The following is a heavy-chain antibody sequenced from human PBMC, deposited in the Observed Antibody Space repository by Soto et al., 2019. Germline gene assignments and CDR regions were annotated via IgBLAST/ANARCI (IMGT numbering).Heavy chain of an antibody. CDR3: ARGAADTAMVDS. Sequence: SETLSLTCTVSGGSIRSYYWTWIRQPPGKGLEWLGYIFYSGSTFYNPSLKSRVTISIHTSKSQFSLQLTSVTAADTAVYYCARGAADTAMVDSWGQGTLVTVYS. CDR2: IFYSGST. CDR1: GGSIRSYY. J-gene: IGHJ4*02. V-gene: IGHV4-59*01. D-gene: IGHD5-18*01.